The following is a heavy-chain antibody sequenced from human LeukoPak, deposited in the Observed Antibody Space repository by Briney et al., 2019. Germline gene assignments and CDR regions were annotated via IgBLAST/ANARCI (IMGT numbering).Heavy chain of an antibody. V-gene: IGHV1-8*03. CDR1: GYTFTSYD. J-gene: IGHJ6*03. CDR2: MNPNSGNT. Sequence: ASEKVSCKASGYTFTSYDINWVRQATGQGLEWMGWMNPNSGNTGYAQKFQGRVTITRNTSISTAYMELSSLRSEDTAVYYCARGISRPFPMDVWGKGTTVTVSS. D-gene: IGHD2-21*01. CDR3: ARGISRPFPMDV.